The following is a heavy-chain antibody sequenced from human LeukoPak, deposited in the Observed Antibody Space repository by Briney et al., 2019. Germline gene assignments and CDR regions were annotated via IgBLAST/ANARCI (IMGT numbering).Heavy chain of an antibody. CDR1: GFTFDDYA. Sequence: HPGGSLRLSCAASGFTFDDYAMHWVRQAPGKGLEWVSLISWDGGSTYYADSVKGRFTISRDNSKNTLYLQMNSLRAEDTAVYYCAKDGVGATTPATNYWGQGTLVTVSS. D-gene: IGHD1-26*01. CDR3: AKDGVGATTPATNY. V-gene: IGHV3-43D*03. J-gene: IGHJ4*02. CDR2: ISWDGGST.